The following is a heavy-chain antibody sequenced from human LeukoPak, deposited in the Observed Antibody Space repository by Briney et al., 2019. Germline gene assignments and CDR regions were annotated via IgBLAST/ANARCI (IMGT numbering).Heavy chain of an antibody. J-gene: IGHJ5*02. V-gene: IGHV4-39*01. CDR3: ARQGLGS. CDR1: GGSISSSSYY. CDR2: IYYSGST. D-gene: IGHD5-12*01. Sequence: SETLSLTCTVSGGSISSSSYYWGWIRQPPGKGLEWIGSIYYSGSTYYNPSLKSRVTISVDTSKNQFSLKLSSVTAADTAVYYCARQGLGSWGQGTLVTVSS.